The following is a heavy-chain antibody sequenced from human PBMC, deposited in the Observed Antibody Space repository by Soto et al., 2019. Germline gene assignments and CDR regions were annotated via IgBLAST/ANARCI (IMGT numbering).Heavy chain of an antibody. CDR2: INAGNGNT. CDR3: ASGIRFLEWSTYMDV. J-gene: IGHJ6*03. CDR1: GYTITSNA. V-gene: IGHV1-3*01. Sequence: GASVKVSCTASGYTITSNAMHCVRQAPGQRLEWMGWINAGNGNTKYSQKFQGRVTITRDTSASTAYMELSSLRSEDTAVYYCASGIRFLEWSTYMDVWGKGTTVTV. D-gene: IGHD3-3*01.